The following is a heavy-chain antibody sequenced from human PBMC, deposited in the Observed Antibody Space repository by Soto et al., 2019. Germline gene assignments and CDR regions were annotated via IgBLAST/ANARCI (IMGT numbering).Heavy chain of an antibody. J-gene: IGHJ4*02. CDR3: AKDGKGITGTYRYFDY. CDR2: ISYDGSNK. D-gene: IGHD1-7*01. Sequence: VGSLRLSCAASGFTFSSYGMHWVRQAPGKGLEWVAVISYDGSNKYYADSVKGRFTISRDNSKNTLYLQMNSLRAEDTAVYYCAKDGKGITGTYRYFDYWGQGTLVTVSS. CDR1: GFTFSSYG. V-gene: IGHV3-30*18.